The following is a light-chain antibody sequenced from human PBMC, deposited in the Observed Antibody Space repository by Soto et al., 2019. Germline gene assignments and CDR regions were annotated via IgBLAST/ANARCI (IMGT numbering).Light chain of an antibody. J-gene: IGKJ3*01. CDR3: QQYGGSPFT. CDR2: GAS. V-gene: IGKV3-20*01. CDR1: QSVSRNY. Sequence: EIVLTQSPGTLSLSPGATATLSCRASQSVSRNYLAWFQQKPGQAPRLLIHGASSRAAGTPDRFSGSGSGTDFTLTISRLEPEDFAVYYCQQYGGSPFTFGPGTKVDIK.